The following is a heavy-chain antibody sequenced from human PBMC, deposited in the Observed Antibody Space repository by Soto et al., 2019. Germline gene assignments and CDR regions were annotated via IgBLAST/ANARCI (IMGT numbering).Heavy chain of an antibody. V-gene: IGHV1-24*01. Sequence: ASVKVSCKVSGYTLTELSMHWVRQAPGKGLERMGGFDPEDGETIYAQKFQGRVTMTEDTSTDTAYMELSSLRSEDMAVYYCATGVRYPKTLTMLRAFEIWGQGTMDNASS. CDR2: FDPEDGET. CDR3: ATGVRYPKTLTMLRAFEI. D-gene: IGHD2-2*01. J-gene: IGHJ3*02. CDR1: GYTLTELS.